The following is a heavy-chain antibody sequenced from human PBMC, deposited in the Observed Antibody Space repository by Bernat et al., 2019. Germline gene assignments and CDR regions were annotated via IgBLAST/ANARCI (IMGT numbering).Heavy chain of an antibody. CDR1: GFTFSTYA. J-gene: IGHJ2*01. D-gene: IGHD1-26*01. CDR3: AKDLKFSGTYSRTFDL. V-gene: IGHV3-23*01. Sequence: EVQLLESGGDFVQPGGCLRLSCAASGFTFSTYAMSWVRQVPEKGLGWVSTISGSGGTTYYADAVKGRFTISRDNAKTTLYLQMSGLRADDTAVYYCAKDLKFSGTYSRTFDLWGRGTLVTVSS. CDR2: ISGSGGTT.